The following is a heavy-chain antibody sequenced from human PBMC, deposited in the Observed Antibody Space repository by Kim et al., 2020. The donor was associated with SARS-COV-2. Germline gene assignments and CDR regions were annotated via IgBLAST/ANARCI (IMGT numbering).Heavy chain of an antibody. CDR2: INSDGSRI. CDR3: ARENYYGMDA. Sequence: GGSLRLSCAASGFTFSRYWMHWVRQAPGKGLVWVARINSDGSRISYADSVKGRFTISRDSAKNTLFLQMNTLRGEDTAVYYCARENYYGMDAWGQGSTGT. V-gene: IGHV3-74*01. J-gene: IGHJ6*02. CDR1: GFTFSRYW.